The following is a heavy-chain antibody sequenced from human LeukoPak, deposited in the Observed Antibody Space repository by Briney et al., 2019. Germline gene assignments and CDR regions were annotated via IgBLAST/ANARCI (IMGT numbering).Heavy chain of an antibody. CDR3: ARAGSGRSPDWFDP. D-gene: IGHD1-26*01. CDR1: GFTFSSYS. J-gene: IGHJ5*02. Sequence: PGGSLRLSCAASGFTFSSYSMNWVRQAPGKGLEWVSSISSSSSYIYYADSVKGRFTISRDNAKNSLYLQMNSLRAEDTAVYYCARAGSGRSPDWFDPWGQGTLVTVPS. CDR2: ISSSSSYI. V-gene: IGHV3-21*01.